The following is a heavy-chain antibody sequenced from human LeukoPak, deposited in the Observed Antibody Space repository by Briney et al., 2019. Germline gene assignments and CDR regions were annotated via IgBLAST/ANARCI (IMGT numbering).Heavy chain of an antibody. CDR3: ARSGGSYYYSLDY. Sequence: ASVKVSCKAFGYTFTSNYMHWVRQAPGQGLEWMGIINPSGGSTSYAQKFQGRVTMTRDTSTCTVYMELSSLRSEDTAVYYCARSGGSYYYSLDYWGQGTLVTVSS. CDR1: GYTFTSNY. D-gene: IGHD1-26*01. J-gene: IGHJ4*02. CDR2: INPSGGST. V-gene: IGHV1-46*01.